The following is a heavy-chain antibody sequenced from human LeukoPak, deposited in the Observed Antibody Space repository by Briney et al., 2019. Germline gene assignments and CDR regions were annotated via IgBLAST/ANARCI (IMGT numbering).Heavy chain of an antibody. V-gene: IGHV3-66*01. D-gene: IGHD6-13*01. CDR1: GFTVSSNY. CDR3: ARVRFFTAAVTMYYFDY. J-gene: IGHJ4*02. Sequence: GGSLRLSCATSGFTVSSNYMSWVRQAPGKGLEWVSDIYSGGTTYYAASVKGRFTISRDNSKNTLYLQMNSLRAEDTAVYYCARVRFFTAAVTMYYFDYWGQGTLVTVSS. CDR2: IYSGGTT.